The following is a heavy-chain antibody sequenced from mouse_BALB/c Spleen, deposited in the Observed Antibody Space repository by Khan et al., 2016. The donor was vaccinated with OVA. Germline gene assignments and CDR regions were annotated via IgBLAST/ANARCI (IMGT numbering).Heavy chain of an antibody. CDR1: GYTFTSYD. V-gene: IGHV1S56*01. CDR2: IYPGDGST. J-gene: IGHJ4*01. D-gene: IGHD1-1*01. Sequence: VQLQESGPELVKPGALVKISCKASGYTFTSYDINWVKQRPGQGLEWIGWIYPGDGSTKYNEKLKGQATRTGDKSSSTAYMQLSSRTSDKSAVYFCAREGVRGVALDYWGQGTSVTVPS. CDR3: AREGVRGVALDY.